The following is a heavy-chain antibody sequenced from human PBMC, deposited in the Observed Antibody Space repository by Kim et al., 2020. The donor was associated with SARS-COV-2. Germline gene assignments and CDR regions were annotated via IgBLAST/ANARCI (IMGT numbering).Heavy chain of an antibody. V-gene: IGHV3-30*18. Sequence: GGSLRLSCAASGFAFDRHGMDWVRQAPGKGLEWVAFISYDENHKNYADSVKGRFTISRDNPKNTLYLQIDSLRLEDRGIYYCAKRGYCSGTTCYGSHFD. J-gene: IGHJ4*01. D-gene: IGHD2-2*01. CDR2: ISYDENHK. CDR1: GFAFDRHG. CDR3: AKRGYCSGTTCYGSHFD.